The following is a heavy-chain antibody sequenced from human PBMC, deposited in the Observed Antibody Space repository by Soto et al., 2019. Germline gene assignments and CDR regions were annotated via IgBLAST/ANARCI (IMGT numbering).Heavy chain of an antibody. CDR3: ARDSSDYGGSYDAFDI. D-gene: IGHD4-17*01. V-gene: IGHV3-33*01. CDR1: GFTFSSYG. Sequence: QVQLVESGGGVVQPGRSLRLSCAASGFTFSSYGMHWVRQAPGKGLEWVAVIWYDGSNKYYADSVKGRFTISRDNSKNTLYLQMNSLRAEDTAVYYCARDSSDYGGSYDAFDIWGQGTMVTVSS. J-gene: IGHJ3*02. CDR2: IWYDGSNK.